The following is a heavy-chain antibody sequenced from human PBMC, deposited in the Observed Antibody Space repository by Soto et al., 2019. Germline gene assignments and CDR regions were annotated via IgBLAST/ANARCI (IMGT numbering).Heavy chain of an antibody. CDR3: AKGDSSGWYAPYFDY. D-gene: IGHD6-19*01. J-gene: IGHJ4*02. CDR1: GFTFSSYA. CDR2: ISGSGGST. Sequence: EVQLLESGGGLVQPGGSLRLSCAASGFTFSSYAMSWVRQAPGKGLEWVSAISGSGGSTYYADSVKGRFTISRDNSKNTRYLQMNSLRAEDTAVYYCAKGDSSGWYAPYFDYWGREPWSPSPQ. V-gene: IGHV3-23*01.